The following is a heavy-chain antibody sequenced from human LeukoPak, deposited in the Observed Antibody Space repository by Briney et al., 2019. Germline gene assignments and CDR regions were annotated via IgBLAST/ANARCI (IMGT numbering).Heavy chain of an antibody. CDR2: IYYSGNT. CDR1: GGSIGSSSYY. Sequence: PSETLSLTCTVSGGSIGSSSYYWGWIRQPPGKGLEWIGSIYYSGNTYYNPSLKSRVTISVDTSKNQFSLKLSSVTAADAAVYYCARHGHRGSGYYLPFDFWGQGTLVTVSS. D-gene: IGHD3-22*01. V-gene: IGHV4-39*01. CDR3: ARHGHRGSGYYLPFDF. J-gene: IGHJ4*02.